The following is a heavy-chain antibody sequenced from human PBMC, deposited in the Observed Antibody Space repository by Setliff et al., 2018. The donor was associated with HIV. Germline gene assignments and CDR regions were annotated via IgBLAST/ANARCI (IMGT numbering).Heavy chain of an antibody. CDR3: ARDRVVGATLDPLDL. CDR1: GLTFINYE. V-gene: IGHV3-48*03. J-gene: IGHJ3*01. D-gene: IGHD1-26*01. Sequence: GGSLRLSCTASGLTFINYEMNWVRQAPGKGLEWVAYISYSGSAIHYADSVKGRFTISRDNAKNSLYLQMNSLRAEDTAVYYCARDRVVGATLDPLDLWGQGTMVTVS. CDR2: ISYSGSAI.